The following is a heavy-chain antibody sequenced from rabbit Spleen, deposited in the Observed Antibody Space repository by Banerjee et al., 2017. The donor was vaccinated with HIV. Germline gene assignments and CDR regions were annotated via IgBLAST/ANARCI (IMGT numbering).Heavy chain of an antibody. D-gene: IGHD2-1*01. CDR2: IDTGGSGST. J-gene: IGHJ6*01. CDR3: AREVVYVDGDVDL. Sequence: QSLEESGGDLVKPGASLTLTCTASGVSFSFNSYMCWVRQAPGKGLEWIACIDTGGSGSTYYASWVNGRFTISSDNAQNTVDLQMSGLTAADTATYFCAREVVYVDGDVDLWGPGTLVTVS. V-gene: IGHV1S40*01. CDR1: GVSFSFNSY.